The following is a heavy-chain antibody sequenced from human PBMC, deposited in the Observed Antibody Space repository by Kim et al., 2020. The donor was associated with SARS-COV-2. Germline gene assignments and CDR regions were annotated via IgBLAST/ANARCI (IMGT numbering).Heavy chain of an antibody. D-gene: IGHD3-10*01. CDR3: ARDHGGSGPRAFYYYYYGMDV. Sequence: GGSLRLSCAASGFTFSSYGMHWVRQAPGKGLEWVAVIWYDGSSKYYADSVKGRFTISRDNSKNTLYLQMNSLRAEDTAVYYCARDHGGSGPRAFYYYYYGMDVWGQGTTVTVSS. CDR1: GFTFSSYG. J-gene: IGHJ6*02. V-gene: IGHV3-33*01. CDR2: IWYDGSSK.